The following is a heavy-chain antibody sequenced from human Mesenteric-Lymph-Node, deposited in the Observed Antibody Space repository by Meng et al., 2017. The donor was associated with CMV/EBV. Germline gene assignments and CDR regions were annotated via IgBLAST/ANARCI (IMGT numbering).Heavy chain of an antibody. J-gene: IGHJ5*02. CDR3: ARGSSSWPNGVRFDP. D-gene: IGHD6-13*01. CDR1: GGSINRGGYY. CDR2: VYTRGST. V-gene: IGHV4-31*02. Sequence: GGSINRGGYYCAWIRQDPRNGLGLIGSVYTRGSTYYHPSLQSRVIISVDTSQNQFSLKLSSVTVADTAVYYCARGSSSWPNGVRFDPWGQRTLVTVSS.